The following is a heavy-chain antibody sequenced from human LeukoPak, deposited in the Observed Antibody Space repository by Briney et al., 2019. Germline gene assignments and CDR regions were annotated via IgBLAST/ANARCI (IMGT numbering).Heavy chain of an antibody. V-gene: IGHV3-23*01. J-gene: IGHJ4*02. Sequence: GGSLRLSCAASGFTVSSNYMSWVRQAPGEGLEWVSSIPASGGSTYYADSVKGRFTISRDNSKNSLYLQMNSLRAEDTAVYYCAKESSGGWYFDYWGQGTLVTVSS. CDR1: GFTVSSNY. D-gene: IGHD6-19*01. CDR2: IPASGGST. CDR3: AKESSGGWYFDY.